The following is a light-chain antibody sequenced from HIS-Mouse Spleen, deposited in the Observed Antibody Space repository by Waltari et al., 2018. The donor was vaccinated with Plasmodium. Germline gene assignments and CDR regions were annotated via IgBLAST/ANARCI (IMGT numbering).Light chain of an antibody. CDR1: SSDVGGYNY. V-gene: IGLV2-11*01. CDR2: DVS. CDR3: CSYAGSYTYV. J-gene: IGLJ1*01. Sequence: QSALTQPRSVSGSPGQSVTISCTGTSSDVGGYNYVSWYQQHPGKAPKLMSYDVSKRPSGVPDRSSGSKSCNTASLTISGLQAEDEADYYCCSYAGSYTYVFGTGTKVTVL.